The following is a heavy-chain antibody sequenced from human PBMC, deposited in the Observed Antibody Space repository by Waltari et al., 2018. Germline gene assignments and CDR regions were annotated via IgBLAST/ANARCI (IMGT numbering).Heavy chain of an antibody. Sequence: QVQLQQWGAGLLKPSETLSLTCAVYGGSFSGYYWSWIRQPPGKGLGWIGEINHSGSTNNNPSLKSRVTISVDTSKNQFSLKLGSVTAADTAVYYCARASVDIVATSTYYFDYWGQGTLVTVSS. CDR2: INHSGST. D-gene: IGHD5-12*01. CDR1: GGSFSGYY. CDR3: ARASVDIVATSTYYFDY. V-gene: IGHV4-34*01. J-gene: IGHJ4*02.